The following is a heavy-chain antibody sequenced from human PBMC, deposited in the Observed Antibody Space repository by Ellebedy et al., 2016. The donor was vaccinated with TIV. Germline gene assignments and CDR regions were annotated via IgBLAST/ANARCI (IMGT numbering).Heavy chain of an antibody. CDR3: AKLRCSNALCDGSARYYCYYDMDV. D-gene: IGHD2-8*01. CDR1: GFSSRTFG. J-gene: IGHJ6*03. V-gene: IGHV3-30*18. Sequence: GGSLRLSXAASGFSSRTFGMHWVRQAPGKGLEWVAFTAHDESDEYYADSVKGRFTISRDNSKNTLYLQMNSLRAEDTAVYYCAKLRCSNALCDGSARYYCYYDMDVWGKGTTVTVSS. CDR2: TAHDESDE.